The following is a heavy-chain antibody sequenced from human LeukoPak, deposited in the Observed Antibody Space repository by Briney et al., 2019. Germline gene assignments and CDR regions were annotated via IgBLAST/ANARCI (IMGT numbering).Heavy chain of an antibody. CDR2: INPNSGGT. CDR3: ARAPGSFPLLNY. V-gene: IGHV1-2*02. D-gene: IGHD1-1*01. J-gene: IGHJ4*02. CDR1: GYTFTGYY. Sequence: ASVKVSCKASGYTFTGYYMHWVRQAPGQGLEWMGWINPNSGGTNYAQKFQGRVTMTRDTSISTAYMELSRLRSDDTAVYYCARAPGSFPLLNYWGQGTLVTVSS.